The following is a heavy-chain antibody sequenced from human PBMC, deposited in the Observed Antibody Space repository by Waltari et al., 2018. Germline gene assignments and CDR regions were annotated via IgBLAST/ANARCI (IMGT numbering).Heavy chain of an antibody. CDR3: AHRRTDYYDSSGLSWFDP. V-gene: IGHV2-5*01. D-gene: IGHD3-22*01. Sequence: QITLKESGPTLVKPTQTLPLTCTFSGFSLSTSGVGVGWIRQPPGQALEWLALIYWNDGKRYSPSLKSRLTITKDTSKNQVVLTMTNMDPVDTATYYCAHRRTDYYDSSGLSWFDPWGQGTLVTVSS. CDR2: IYWNDGK. J-gene: IGHJ5*02. CDR1: GFSLSTSGVG.